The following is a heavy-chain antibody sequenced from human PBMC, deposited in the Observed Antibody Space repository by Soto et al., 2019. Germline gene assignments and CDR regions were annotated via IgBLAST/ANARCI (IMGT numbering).Heavy chain of an antibody. Sequence: QVQLVESGGGVVQPGRSLRLSCAASGLTFSSYGMHWVRQAPGKGLEWVAVIWYDGSKKYYADSVKGRFTISRDNAKNALYLQMNSLRAEDTAVYYCARDHTGTTSAYWGQGTLVTVSS. CDR2: IWYDGSKK. CDR3: ARDHTGTTSAY. J-gene: IGHJ4*02. D-gene: IGHD1-7*01. CDR1: GLTFSSYG. V-gene: IGHV3-33*01.